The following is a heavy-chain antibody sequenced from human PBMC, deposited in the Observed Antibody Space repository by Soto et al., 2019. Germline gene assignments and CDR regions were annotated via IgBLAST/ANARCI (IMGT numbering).Heavy chain of an antibody. CDR1: GFSLSTSGVG. V-gene: IGHV2-5*02. Sequence: QITLKESGPTLVKPTQTLTLTCTFSGFSLSTSGVGVGWIREPPGEALEWLALIYWDDDKRYSPSLKSRLTITKDTSKNQVVLTMTNMDPVDTATYYSAHLIIRGAGFDYWGQGTLVTVSS. CDR2: IYWDDDK. D-gene: IGHD3-10*01. J-gene: IGHJ4*02. CDR3: AHLIIRGAGFDY.